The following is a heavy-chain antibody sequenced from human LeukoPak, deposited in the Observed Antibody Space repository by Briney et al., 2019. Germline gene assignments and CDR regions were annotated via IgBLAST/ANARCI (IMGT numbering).Heavy chain of an antibody. CDR1: DFSFTSCG. CDR2: ISAYNGST. Sequence: GASVKVSCKASDFSFTSCGMSWVRQAPGQGLEWMGWISAYNGSTKYAQKLQGRVTMTTDTSTGTAYMELRSLRPDDTAVYYCARDLTSNVAVTEYHYYAMDVWGQGTTVTVSS. D-gene: IGHD6-19*01. J-gene: IGHJ6*02. V-gene: IGHV1-18*01. CDR3: ARDLTSNVAVTEYHYYAMDV.